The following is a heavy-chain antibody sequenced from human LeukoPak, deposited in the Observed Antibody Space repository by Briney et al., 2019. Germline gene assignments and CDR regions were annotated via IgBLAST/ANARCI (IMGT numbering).Heavy chain of an antibody. Sequence: PSETLSLTCTVSGGSISSYYWSWIRQPPGKGLEWIGYIYYSGSTNYNPSLKSRVTISVDTSKNQFSLKLSSVTAADTAVYYCANQTVYDFWSGYSFAAFDIWGQGTMVTVSS. J-gene: IGHJ3*02. D-gene: IGHD3-3*01. CDR2: IYYSGST. CDR3: ANQTVYDFWSGYSFAAFDI. CDR1: GGSISSYY. V-gene: IGHV4-59*01.